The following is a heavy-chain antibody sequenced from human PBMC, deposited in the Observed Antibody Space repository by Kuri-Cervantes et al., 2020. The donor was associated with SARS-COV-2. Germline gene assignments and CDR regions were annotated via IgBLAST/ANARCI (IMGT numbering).Heavy chain of an antibody. CDR3: ARYCSSVSCYSLRAILDY. CDR2: ISGSGGST. V-gene: IGHV3-23*01. CDR1: GFTFDDYG. D-gene: IGHD2-2*02. Sequence: GESLKISCAASGFTFDDYGMSWVRQAPGKGLEWVSAISGSGGSTYYADSVKGRFTISRDNSKNTLYLQMNSLRAEDTAVYYCARYCSSVSCYSLRAILDYWGPGTLVTVSS. J-gene: IGHJ4*02.